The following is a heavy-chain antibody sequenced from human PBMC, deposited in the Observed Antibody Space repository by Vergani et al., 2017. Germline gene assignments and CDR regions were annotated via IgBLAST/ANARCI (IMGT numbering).Heavy chain of an antibody. CDR1: GFTFSSCA. CDR2: ISGSGGNT. J-gene: IGHJ6*02. V-gene: IGHV3-23*01. CDR3: AKARDPNCKGGNCYSYYYGLDL. D-gene: IGHD2-21*01. Sequence: EVQLLESGGNLIQPGGSLRLSCGASGFTFSSCAMTWVRLAPGKGLQWVSAISGSGGNTFYTDSVKGRFTISRDNSKDTLYLQMSSLRVEDTAIYYCAKARDPNCKGGNCYSYYYGLDLWGQGTTVTVSS.